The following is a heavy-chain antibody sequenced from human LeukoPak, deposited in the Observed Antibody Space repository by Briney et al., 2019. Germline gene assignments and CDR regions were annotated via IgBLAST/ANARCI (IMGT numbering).Heavy chain of an antibody. CDR3: ARYRQVYGSGRGYYYMDV. CDR1: GFTLSSYS. D-gene: IGHD3-10*01. Sequence: GGSLRLSCAASGFTLSSYSMNWVRQAPGKGLEWVSYISSSGSTIYYADSVKGRFTISRDNAKNSLYLQMNSLRAEDTAVYYCARYRQVYGSGRGYYYMDVWGKGTTVTISS. V-gene: IGHV3-48*04. J-gene: IGHJ6*03. CDR2: ISSSGSTI.